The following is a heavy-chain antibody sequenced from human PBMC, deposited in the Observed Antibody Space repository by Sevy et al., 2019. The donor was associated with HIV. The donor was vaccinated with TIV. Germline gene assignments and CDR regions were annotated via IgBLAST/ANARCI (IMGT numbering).Heavy chain of an antibody. D-gene: IGHD1-7*01. J-gene: IGHJ6*02. CDR3: ARDRKLELRDYYYGMDV. V-gene: IGHV3-48*02. CDR2: ISSSGDTI. CDR1: GFTFSGYT. Sequence: GGSLRLSCVASGFTFSGYTMNWDRQAPGEGLAWLSYISSSGDTIYYADSVKGRFTISRDNAKNSVFLQMNNLRDEDTAVYYCARDRKLELRDYYYGMDVWGQGTTVTVSS.